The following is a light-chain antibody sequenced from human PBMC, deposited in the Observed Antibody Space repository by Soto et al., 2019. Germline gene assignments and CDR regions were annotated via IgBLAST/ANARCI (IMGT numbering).Light chain of an antibody. CDR3: QQYNNWPLT. J-gene: IGKJ4*01. V-gene: IGKV3-15*01. CDR1: QSVSSS. Sequence: EIVMTQSPATLSVSPGERATLSYRASQSVSSSFAWYQQKPGQAPRLLIYGASTRATSIPARFSGSGSGTEFTLTISSLQCEDFAVYYCQQYNNWPLTFGGGTKVEIK. CDR2: GAS.